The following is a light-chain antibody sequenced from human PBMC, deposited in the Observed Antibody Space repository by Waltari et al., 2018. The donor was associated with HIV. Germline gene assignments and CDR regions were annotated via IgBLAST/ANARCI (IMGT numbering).Light chain of an antibody. V-gene: IGLV8-61*01. J-gene: IGLJ3*02. CDR1: SGSVSTTFY. CDR3: VLYMGSGIWV. CDR2: STN. Sequence: QTVVTQEPSFSVSPGGTVTLTCGLSSGSVSTTFYPSWYQQTPGPAPRTLIYSTNTRSSGVPDRFSGAILGNRAALTSTGAQADDESDYYCVLYMGSGIWVFGGGTKLTGL.